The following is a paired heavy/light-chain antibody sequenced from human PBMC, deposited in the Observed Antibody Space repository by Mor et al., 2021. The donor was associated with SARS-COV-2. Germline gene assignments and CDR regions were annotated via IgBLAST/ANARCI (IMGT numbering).Heavy chain of an antibody. CDR2: VSYDGTNK. V-gene: IGHV3-30*18. CDR1: GFTIRNYG. D-gene: IGHD5-18*01. J-gene: IGHJ4*02. CDR3: AKGVDTAMVLTFFDY. Sequence: QEQLMESGGGVVQPGRSLRLSCAASGFTIRNYGIQWVRQATGKGLEWVAAVSYDGTNKYYADSVKGRFTISRDNSKNTLYLQMNSLRADDTAVYYCAKGVDTAMVLTFFDYWGQGTLVTVSS.
Light chain of an antibody. J-gene: IGKJ4*01. CDR3: QQLNSYPPT. CDR1: QGISSY. CDR2: AAS. Sequence: IQLTQSPSSLSASVGDRVTITCRASQGISSYLAWYQQKPGKAPKLLIYAASTLQSGVPSRFSGSGSGTDFTLTISSLQPEDFATYYCQQLNSYPPTFGGGTKVEIK. V-gene: IGKV1-9*01.